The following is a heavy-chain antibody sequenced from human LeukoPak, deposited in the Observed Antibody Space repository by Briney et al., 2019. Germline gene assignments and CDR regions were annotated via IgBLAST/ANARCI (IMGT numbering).Heavy chain of an antibody. V-gene: IGHV4-59*01. CDR2: IYYSGST. J-gene: IGHJ4*02. CDR3: ATTPGNY. D-gene: IGHD2-15*01. Sequence: SETLSLTCTVSGGSISSYYWSWIRQPPGKGLEWIGYIYYSGSTNYNPSLTSRVTISVDTSKNQFSLKLSSVTAADTAVYYCATTPGNYWGQGTLVTVSS. CDR1: GGSISSYY.